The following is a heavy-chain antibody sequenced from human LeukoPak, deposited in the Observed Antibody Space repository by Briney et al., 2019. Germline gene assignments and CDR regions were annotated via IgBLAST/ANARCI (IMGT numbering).Heavy chain of an antibody. CDR2: IYTSGST. D-gene: IGHD3-22*01. CDR3: ARGSSYDSSGYQY. Sequence: SETLSLTCTVSGGSISGYYWSWIRQPAGKGLEWIGRIYTSGSTNYNPSLKSRVTISVDTSKNQFSLKLSSVTAADTAVYYCARGSSYDSSGYQYWGQGTLVTVSS. J-gene: IGHJ4*02. V-gene: IGHV4-4*07. CDR1: GGSISGYY.